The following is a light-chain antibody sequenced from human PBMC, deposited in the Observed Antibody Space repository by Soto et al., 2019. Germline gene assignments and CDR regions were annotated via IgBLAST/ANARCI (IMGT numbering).Light chain of an antibody. CDR2: DVN. CDR1: TSDIDNYAI. CDR3: SSYAGSKNFV. V-gene: IGLV2-18*02. J-gene: IGLJ1*01. Sequence: QSALTQPPSVSGSPGQSVTISCTGTTSDIDNYAIXSWYQQAPGTAPKLIIYDVNNRPSGAPDRFYGSTSGNTDSMTISGLQAEDEADYYRSSYAGSKNFVFGNGNKVTVL.